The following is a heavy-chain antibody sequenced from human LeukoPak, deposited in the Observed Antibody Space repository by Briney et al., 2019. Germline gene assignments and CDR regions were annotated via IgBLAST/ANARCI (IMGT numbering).Heavy chain of an antibody. V-gene: IGHV1-24*01. Sequence: GASVKVSCKVSGYTLTELSMHWVRQAPGKGLEWMGGFDPEDGETIYAQKFQGRVTMTEDTSTDTAYMELSSLRSEDTAVYYCATDLAPMTTVTTDAFGIWGQGTMVTVSS. J-gene: IGHJ3*02. CDR3: ATDLAPMTTVTTDAFGI. CDR2: FDPEDGET. CDR1: GYTLTELS. D-gene: IGHD4-17*01.